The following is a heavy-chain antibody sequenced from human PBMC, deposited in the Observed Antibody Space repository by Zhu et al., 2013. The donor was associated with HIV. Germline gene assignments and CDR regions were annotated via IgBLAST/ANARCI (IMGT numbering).Heavy chain of an antibody. CDR2: INPNSGGT. CDR3: ARTGWASGVTT. Sequence: QVQLVQSGAEVKKPGASVKVSCKASGYTFTGYYIHWVRQAPGQGLEWMGWINPNSGGTKYAQKFQGRVTMTRDTSISTAYMELSRLRSDDTAVYYCARTGWASGVTTWGQGTLGHRSPQ. V-gene: IGHV1-2*02. D-gene: IGHD2-15*01. CDR1: GYTFTGYY. J-gene: IGHJ4*02.